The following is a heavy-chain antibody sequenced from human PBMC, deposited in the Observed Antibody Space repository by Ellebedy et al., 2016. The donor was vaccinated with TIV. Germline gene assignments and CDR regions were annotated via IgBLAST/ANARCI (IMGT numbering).Heavy chain of an antibody. J-gene: IGHJ3*02. CDR1: GGSISSYY. CDR3: ARDLGIAAAGTLGDAFDI. CDR2: IYYSGST. D-gene: IGHD6-13*01. Sequence: MPSETLSLTCTVSGGSISSYYWSWIRQPPGKGLEWIGYIYYSGSTNYNPSRKSRVTISVDTSKNQFSLKLSSVTAADTAVYYCARDLGIAAAGTLGDAFDIWGQGTMVTVSS. V-gene: IGHV4-59*01.